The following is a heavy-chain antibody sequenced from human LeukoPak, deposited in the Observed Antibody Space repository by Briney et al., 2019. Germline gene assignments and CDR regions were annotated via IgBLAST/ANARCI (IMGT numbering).Heavy chain of an antibody. CDR3: AREGVRVYDSSGYPNDY. V-gene: IGHV3-53*01. D-gene: IGHD3-22*01. CDR2: IYSGGST. CDR1: GFTVSSNY. Sequence: GGSLRLSCAASGFTVSSNYMSWVRQAPGKGLEWVSLIYSGGSTYYADSVKGRFTVSRDNSKNTLYLQMNSLRAEDTAVYYCAREGVRVYDSSGYPNDYWGQGTLVTVSS. J-gene: IGHJ4*02.